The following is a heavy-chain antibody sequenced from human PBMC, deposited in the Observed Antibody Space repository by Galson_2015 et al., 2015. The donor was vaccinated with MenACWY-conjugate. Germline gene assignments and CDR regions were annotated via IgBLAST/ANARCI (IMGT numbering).Heavy chain of an antibody. CDR3: ARDVYSGYYYWYFDL. V-gene: IGHV3-48*01. J-gene: IGHJ2*01. D-gene: IGHD3-22*01. CDR2: ISSSSSTI. CDR1: GFTFSSYA. Sequence: SLRLSCAASGFTFSSYALSWVRQAPGKGLEWVSYISSSSSTIYYADSVKGRFTISRDNAKNSLYLQMNSLRAEDTAVYYCARDVYSGYYYWYFDLWGRGTLVTVSS.